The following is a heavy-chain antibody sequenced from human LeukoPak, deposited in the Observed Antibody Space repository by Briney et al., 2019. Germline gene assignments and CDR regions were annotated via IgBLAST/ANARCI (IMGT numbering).Heavy chain of an antibody. Sequence: SGGSLRLSCVASGFTFSSQWMSWVRQAPGKGVEWVANVNQGGTEKYYVDSVKGRFTISRDNAKNSLYLQMNSLRAEDTAVYYCARARRDGYKNFDYWGQGTLVTVSS. J-gene: IGHJ4*02. D-gene: IGHD5-24*01. CDR2: VNQGGTEK. V-gene: IGHV3-7*01. CDR3: ARARRDGYKNFDY. CDR1: GFTFSSQW.